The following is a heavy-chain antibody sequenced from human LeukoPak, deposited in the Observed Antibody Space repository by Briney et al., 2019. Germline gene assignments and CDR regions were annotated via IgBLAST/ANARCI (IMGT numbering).Heavy chain of an antibody. D-gene: IGHD2-2*01. CDR3: ARDQLAYCSSTSCPHFDY. V-gene: IGHV1-18*01. CDR2: ISAYNGNT. CDR1: GYTFTSYG. Sequence: GASVKVSCKASGYTFTSYGISWVRQAPGQGLEWMGWISAYNGNTNYAQKLQGRVTMTTDTSTSTAYMELRSLRSDDTAVYYCARDQLAYCSSTSCPHFDYWGQGTLVTVSS. J-gene: IGHJ4*02.